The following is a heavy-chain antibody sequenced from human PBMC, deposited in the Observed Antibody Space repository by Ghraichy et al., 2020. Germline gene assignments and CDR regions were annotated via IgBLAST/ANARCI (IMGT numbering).Heavy chain of an antibody. CDR3: ARESGSGDYFDY. CDR1: GFTVSSNY. J-gene: IGHJ4*02. CDR2: IYSGGST. Sequence: LSLTCAASGFTVSSNYMSWVRQAPGKGLEWVSVIYSGGSTYYADSVKGRFTISRDNSKNTLYLQMNSLRPEDTAVYYCARESGSGDYFDYWGQGTLVTVSS. V-gene: IGHV3-66*02. D-gene: IGHD2-15*01.